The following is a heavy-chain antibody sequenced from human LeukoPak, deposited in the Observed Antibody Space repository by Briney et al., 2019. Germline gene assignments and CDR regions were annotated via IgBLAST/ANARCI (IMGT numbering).Heavy chain of an antibody. CDR3: ARRGTWSGSIALGY. CDR1: GFTFGDYA. J-gene: IGHJ4*02. CDR2: IRSKAYGGTT. Sequence: GGSLRLSCTASGFTFGDYAMSWVRQAPGKGLEWVGFIRSKAYGGTTENAASVKGRFTISRDDSKSIAYLQMDSPKTEDTALYYCARRGTWSGSIALGYWGQGALVTVSS. D-gene: IGHD3-10*01. V-gene: IGHV3-49*04.